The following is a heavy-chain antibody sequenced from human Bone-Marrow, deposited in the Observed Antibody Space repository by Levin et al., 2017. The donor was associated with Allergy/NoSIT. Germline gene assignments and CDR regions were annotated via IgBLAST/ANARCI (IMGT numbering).Heavy chain of an antibody. D-gene: IGHD3-3*01. CDR2: IYYGGGT. CDR1: GDSISPYY. Sequence: MTSETLSLTCTVSGDSISPYYWAWIRQPPGKGLDWIGYIYYGGGTSYNPSFKSRVTISVDTSKSHFSLNLTSVTAADTAIYYCARIKEDYGFWSPFGFDPWGQGTLVTVSS. V-gene: IGHV4-59*01. CDR3: ARIKEDYGFWSPFGFDP. J-gene: IGHJ5*02.